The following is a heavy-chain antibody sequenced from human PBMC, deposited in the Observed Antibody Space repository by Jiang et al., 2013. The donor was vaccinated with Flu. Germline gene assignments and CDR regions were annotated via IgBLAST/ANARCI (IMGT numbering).Heavy chain of an antibody. D-gene: IGHD3-3*01. CDR1: GYSFTSYW. CDR3: ARHSNSDFWSGYPDY. CDR2: IYPGDSDT. V-gene: IGHV5-51*01. J-gene: IGHJ4*02. Sequence: GAEVKKPGESLKISCKGSGYSFTSYWIGWVRQMPGKGLEWMGIIYPGDSDTRYSPSSQGQVTISADKSINTAYLQWSSLKASDTAAYYCARHSNSDFWSGYPDYWGQGTLVTVSS.